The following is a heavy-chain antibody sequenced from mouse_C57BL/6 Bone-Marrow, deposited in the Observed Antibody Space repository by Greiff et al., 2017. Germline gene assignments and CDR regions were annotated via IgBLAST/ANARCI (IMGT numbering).Heavy chain of an antibody. V-gene: IGHV5-4*01. CDR2: ISDGGSYT. J-gene: IGHJ1*03. Sequence: EVQRVESGGGLVKPGGSLKLSCAASGFTFSSYAMSWVRQTPEKRLEWVATISDGGSYTYYPDNVKGRFTISRDNAKNNLYLQMSHLKSEDTAMYYCARDYYGSSYRYWYFDVWGTGTTVTVSS. CDR3: ARDYYGSSYRYWYFDV. D-gene: IGHD1-1*01. CDR1: GFTFSSYA.